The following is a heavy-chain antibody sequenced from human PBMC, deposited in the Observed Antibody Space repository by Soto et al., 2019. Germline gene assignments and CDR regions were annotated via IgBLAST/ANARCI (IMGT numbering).Heavy chain of an antibody. CDR2: ISWNSGSI. CDR3: AKGPQRGYSGYARYWYFDL. J-gene: IGHJ2*01. D-gene: IGHD5-12*01. Sequence: GGSLRLSCAASGFTFDDYAMHWVRQAPGKGLEWVSAISWNSGSIGYADSVKGRFTISRDNAKNSLYLQMNSLRAEDTALYYCAKGPQRGYSGYARYWYFDLWGRGTLVTVSS. CDR1: GFTFDDYA. V-gene: IGHV3-9*01.